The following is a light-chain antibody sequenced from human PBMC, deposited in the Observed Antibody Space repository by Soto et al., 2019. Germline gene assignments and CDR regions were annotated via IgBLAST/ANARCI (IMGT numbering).Light chain of an antibody. Sequence: DIQMTQSPSSLSASVGDRVTITCRASLGISNALGWYQQKPGKAPKRLIYAASSLHTGVPSRFSGSGSGTDFTLTISSLQPEDSATYYCQQSYSTPPFTFGPGTRVDI. CDR1: LGISNA. CDR2: AAS. CDR3: QQSYSTPPFT. J-gene: IGKJ3*01. V-gene: IGKV1-39*01.